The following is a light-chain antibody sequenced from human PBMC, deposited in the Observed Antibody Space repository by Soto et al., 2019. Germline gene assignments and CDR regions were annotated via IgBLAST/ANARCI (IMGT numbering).Light chain of an antibody. V-gene: IGLV1-44*01. CDR3: AAWDDTLHAL. Sequence: QSVLTQPPSASGTPGQRVTISCSGSSSNVGGNTVNWYQQLPGTAPKLLIYNNNQRPSGVPDRFSGSKSGTSASLAISGLQSEDEADYYCAAWDDTLHALFGGGTQLTAL. CDR2: NNN. J-gene: IGLJ3*02. CDR1: SSNVGGNT.